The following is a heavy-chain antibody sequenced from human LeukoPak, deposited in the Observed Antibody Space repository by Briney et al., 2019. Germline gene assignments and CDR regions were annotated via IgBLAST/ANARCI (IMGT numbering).Heavy chain of an antibody. J-gene: IGHJ6*02. V-gene: IGHV3-9*01. Sequence: GRSLRLSCAASGFTFDDYAMHWVRQAPGKGLEWVSGISWNSGSIGYADSVKGRFTISRDNAKNSLYLQMNSLRAEDTAVYYCAREYDSSGYYLAPYYYYGMDVWGQGTTVTVSS. CDR3: AREYDSSGYYLAPYYYYGMDV. CDR1: GFTFDDYA. D-gene: IGHD3-22*01. CDR2: ISWNSGSI.